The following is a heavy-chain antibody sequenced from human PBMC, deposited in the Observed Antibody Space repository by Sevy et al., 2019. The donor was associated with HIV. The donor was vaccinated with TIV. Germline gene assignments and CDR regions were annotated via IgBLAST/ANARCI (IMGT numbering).Heavy chain of an antibody. D-gene: IGHD2-8*01. V-gene: IGHV3-23*01. J-gene: IGHJ4*02. CDR1: GFNFNIYS. CDR3: AREGCTRRHDH. Sequence: QLGGPLRLSCVASGFNFNIYSMSWVRQAPGKGLEWVSTLSFGCGRINHADSVQGRFTMSRDDSKKTVYLEMNSLRAEDTAVYYCAREGCTRRHDHWGQGTLVTVSS. CDR2: LSFGCGRI.